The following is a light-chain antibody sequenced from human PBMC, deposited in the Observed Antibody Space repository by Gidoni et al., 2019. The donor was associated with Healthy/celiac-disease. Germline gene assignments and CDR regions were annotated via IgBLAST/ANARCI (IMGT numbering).Light chain of an antibody. CDR3: QQYNSYSFT. Sequence: DLQMTQSPSTLSASVVDSFTITRRASQSISSWLAWYQQEPGKAPKLLIDKASSLESGVPTWFSGGGSGKEFTLTINSLQHDDFANYYCQQYNSYSFTFGGGTKVEIK. V-gene: IGKV1-5*03. CDR1: QSISSW. J-gene: IGKJ4*01. CDR2: KAS.